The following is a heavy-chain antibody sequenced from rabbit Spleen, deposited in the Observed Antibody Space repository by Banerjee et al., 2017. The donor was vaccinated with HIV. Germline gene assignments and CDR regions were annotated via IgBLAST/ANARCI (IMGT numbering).Heavy chain of an antibody. J-gene: IGHJ3*01. CDR1: GFSFNSGYY. CDR2: IHAGEPVNS. D-gene: IGHD6-1*01. Sequence: QQLVESGGDLVKPGASLTLTCTASGFSFNSGYYMCWVRQAPGKGLEWIACIHAGEPVNSYYASWVNGRFTISKTSSTTLTLQLTGLTAADTATYFCARDILNSYDVALNLWGQGTLVTVS. CDR3: ARDILNSYDVALNL. V-gene: IGHV1S40*01.